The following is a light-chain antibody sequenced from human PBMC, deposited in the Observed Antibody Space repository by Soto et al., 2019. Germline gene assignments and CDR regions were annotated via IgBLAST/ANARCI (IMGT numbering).Light chain of an antibody. CDR1: SSDVGGYNY. CDR2: DVS. Sequence: QSVLTQPRSVSGFPGQSVTISCTGTSSDVGGYNYVSWYQQHPGKAPKFMIYDVSNRPSGVSNRFSGSKSGNTASLTISGLQAEDEADYYCSSYTTSNTRQIVFGTGTKVTV. J-gene: IGLJ1*01. V-gene: IGLV2-14*01. CDR3: SSYTTSNTRQIV.